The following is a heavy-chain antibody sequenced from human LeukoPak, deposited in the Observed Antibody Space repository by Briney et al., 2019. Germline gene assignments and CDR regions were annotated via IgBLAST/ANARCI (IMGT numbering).Heavy chain of an antibody. Sequence: ASVTVSCKASGYTFTSYGISWVRQAPGQGLGWMGWISAYNGYTNYAQKLQGRVTMTTDTSTSTAYMELRSLRSDDTAVYYCARSLWFGELLYRGDYFDYWGQGTLVTVSS. V-gene: IGHV1-18*01. D-gene: IGHD3-10*01. CDR3: ARSLWFGELLYRGDYFDY. J-gene: IGHJ4*02. CDR1: GYTFTSYG. CDR2: ISAYNGYT.